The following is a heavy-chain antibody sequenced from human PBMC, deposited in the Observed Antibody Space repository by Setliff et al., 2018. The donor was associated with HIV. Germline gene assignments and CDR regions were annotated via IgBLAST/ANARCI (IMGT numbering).Heavy chain of an antibody. CDR1: GDSINTPFW. CDR3: ARGGITTIVRGVTYPYPLYYFDS. J-gene: IGHJ4*02. CDR2: VTNTGDT. D-gene: IGHD3-10*01. Sequence: PSETLSLTCTVSGDSINTPFWWSWIRQPAGKGLEWIGRVTNTGDTSYNPSLKSRVTISMDTSKNLFSLKLTSVTAADTSMYYCARGGITTIVRGVTYPYPLYYFDSWGPGTLVTVSS. V-gene: IGHV4-4*07.